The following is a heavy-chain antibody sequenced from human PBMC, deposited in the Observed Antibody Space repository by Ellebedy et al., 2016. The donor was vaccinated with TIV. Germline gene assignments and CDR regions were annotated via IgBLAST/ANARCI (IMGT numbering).Heavy chain of an antibody. V-gene: IGHV4-39*07. J-gene: IGHJ4*02. D-gene: IGHD5-24*01. Sequence: MPSETLSLTCTVSGGSITSGSYFWGWIRQPPGKGLEWIGSLYHSGVTHYNPSLKSRITISVDTSKNQFSLKLSSVTAADTAVYYCARVGWPTGYFDYWGQGTLVTVSS. CDR2: LYHSGVT. CDR1: GGSITSGSYF. CDR3: ARVGWPTGYFDY.